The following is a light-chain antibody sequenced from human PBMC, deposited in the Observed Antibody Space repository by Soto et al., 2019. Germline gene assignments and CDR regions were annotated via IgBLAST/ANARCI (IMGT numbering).Light chain of an antibody. CDR1: QSVSSNY. Sequence: EIVLTQSPGTLSLSPGERAILSCRASQSVSSNYLAWYQQKLGQAPRLLIYGASSRATGIPDTFSGSGSGTDFTLTISRLEPEDFAVYYCQQYGSSPRTFGQGTKVEI. CDR3: QQYGSSPRT. CDR2: GAS. V-gene: IGKV3-20*01. J-gene: IGKJ1*01.